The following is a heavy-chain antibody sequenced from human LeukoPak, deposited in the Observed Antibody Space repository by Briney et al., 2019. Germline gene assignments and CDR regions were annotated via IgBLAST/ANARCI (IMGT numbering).Heavy chain of an antibody. CDR3: VNGGSYLTK. CDR2: IYFTGTT. CDR1: GGSISSY. Sequence: SETLSLTCTVSGGSISSYWSWIRQSPGKGLEWIGYIYFTGTTSYNPSLKSRLTISIDTSRNQFSLKLSSATAADTAIYYCVNGGSYLTKWGQGTLVTASS. V-gene: IGHV4-59*01. D-gene: IGHD3-10*01. J-gene: IGHJ4*02.